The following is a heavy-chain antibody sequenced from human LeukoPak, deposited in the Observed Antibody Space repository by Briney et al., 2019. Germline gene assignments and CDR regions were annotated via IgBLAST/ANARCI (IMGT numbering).Heavy chain of an antibody. Sequence: ASVKVSCKASGYTFTSYYMHWVRQAPGQGLEWMGIINPSGGSTSYAQKFQGRVTITADESTSTAYMELSSLRSEDTAVYYCARGLLPYQLLIRFDYWGQGTLVTVSS. CDR1: GYTFTSYY. J-gene: IGHJ4*02. D-gene: IGHD2-2*01. V-gene: IGHV1-46*01. CDR3: ARGLLPYQLLIRFDY. CDR2: INPSGGST.